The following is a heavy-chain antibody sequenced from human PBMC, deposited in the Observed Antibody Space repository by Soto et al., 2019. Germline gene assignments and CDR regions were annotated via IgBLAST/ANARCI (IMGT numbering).Heavy chain of an antibody. CDR3: ANYDYYDSSGYYDSWFDP. CDR2: ISAYNGNT. D-gene: IGHD3-22*01. CDR1: GYTFTSYG. V-gene: IGHV1-18*01. J-gene: IGHJ5*02. Sequence: ASVKVSCKASGYTFTSYGISWVRQAPGQGLEWMGWISAYNGNTNYAQKLQGRVTMTTDTSTSTAYMELRSLRSDDTAVYYCANYDYYDSSGYYDSWFDPWGQGTLVTVSS.